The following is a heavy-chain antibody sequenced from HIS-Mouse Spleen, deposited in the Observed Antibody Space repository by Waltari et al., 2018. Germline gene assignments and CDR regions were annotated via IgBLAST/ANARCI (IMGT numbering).Heavy chain of an antibody. Sequence: QVTLRESGPALVKPTQTLTLTCTFSGFSLSTSGMCVSWIRQPPGKALEWLARIDWDDDKYYSTALKTKLTISKDTPKNPGVLTMTNMDPVGTATDYCARIAEGYSSGWYAFDYWGQGTLVTVSS. CDR3: ARIAEGYSSGWYAFDY. CDR2: IDWDDDK. CDR1: GFSLSTSGMC. D-gene: IGHD6-19*01. J-gene: IGHJ4*02. V-gene: IGHV2-70*15.